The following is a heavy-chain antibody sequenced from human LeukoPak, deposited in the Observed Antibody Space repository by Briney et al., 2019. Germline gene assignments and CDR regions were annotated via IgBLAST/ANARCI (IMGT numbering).Heavy chain of an antibody. Sequence: GGSLRLSCAASGFTFSSYGMHWVRQAPGKGLEWVAVIWYDGSNKYYADSVKGRFTISRDNSKNTLYLQMNSLRAEDTAVYYCARDKSIAAAGFDYWGQGTLVTVSS. CDR2: IWYDGSNK. D-gene: IGHD6-13*01. J-gene: IGHJ4*02. V-gene: IGHV3-33*01. CDR3: ARDKSIAAAGFDY. CDR1: GFTFSSYG.